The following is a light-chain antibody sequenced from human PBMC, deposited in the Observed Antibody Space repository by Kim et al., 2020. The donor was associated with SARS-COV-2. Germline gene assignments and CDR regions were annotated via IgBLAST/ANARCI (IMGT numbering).Light chain of an antibody. V-gene: IGKV1-5*01. J-gene: IGKJ4*01. CDR1: QGVSSY. CDR2: DAS. Sequence: ASVGDRVTITCRASQGVSSYLTWYQQRPGKAPKLLIYDASNLERGVPSRFSGSGSGTEFTLTISSLQPDDIATYYCQQYINNLLTFGQGTKVDIK. CDR3: QQYINNLLT.